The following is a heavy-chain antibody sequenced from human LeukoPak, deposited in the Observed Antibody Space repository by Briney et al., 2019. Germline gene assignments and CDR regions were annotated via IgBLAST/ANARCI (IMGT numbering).Heavy chain of an antibody. CDR2: IKQDGSEK. J-gene: IGHJ4*02. Sequence: GGSLRLSCAASGFTFSSYWMSWVRQAPGKGLEWVANIKQDGSEKYYVDSVKGRFTISRDNAKNSLYLQMNSLRAEDTAVYYCAKPTRGSGSFLIEYWGQGTLVTVSS. CDR3: AKPTRGSGSFLIEY. V-gene: IGHV3-7*01. CDR1: GFTFSSYW. D-gene: IGHD1-26*01.